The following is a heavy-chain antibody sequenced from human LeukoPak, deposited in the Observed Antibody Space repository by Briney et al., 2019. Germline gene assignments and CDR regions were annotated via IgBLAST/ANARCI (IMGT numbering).Heavy chain of an antibody. CDR2: ISAYNGNT. CDR3: ARVGHSSSSNWFDP. D-gene: IGHD6-6*01. Sequence: ASVKVSCKASGYTITDYYIHWVRQAPGQGLEWMGWISAYNGNTNYAQKLQGRVTMTTDTSTSTAYMELRSLRSDDTAVYYCARVGHSSSSNWFDPWGQGTLVTVSS. V-gene: IGHV1-18*01. CDR1: GYTITDYY. J-gene: IGHJ5*02.